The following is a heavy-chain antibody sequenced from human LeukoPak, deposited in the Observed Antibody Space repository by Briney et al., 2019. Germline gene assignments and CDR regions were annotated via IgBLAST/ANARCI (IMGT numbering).Heavy chain of an antibody. CDR3: AREPPYSSSWTVFDS. J-gene: IGHJ4*02. Sequence: PGGSLRLSYAASGFTFSRYSMNWVRQAPGKGLEWVSSISISSSYIYYADSVKGRFTISRDNAKNSLYLQMNSLRAEDSALYYCAREPPYSSSWTVFDSWGQGTLVTVSS. CDR1: GFTFSRYS. V-gene: IGHV3-21*01. D-gene: IGHD6-13*01. CDR2: ISISSSYI.